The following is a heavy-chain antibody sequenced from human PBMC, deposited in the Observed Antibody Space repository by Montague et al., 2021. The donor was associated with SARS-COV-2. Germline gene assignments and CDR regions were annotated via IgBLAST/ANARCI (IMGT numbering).Heavy chain of an antibody. CDR1: GGSISSYY. D-gene: IGHD2-2*01. Sequence: SETLSLTCTVSGGSISSYYWSWIRQPPGRGPQWIGYISYSGSTNYNLSLKSRVAISVDTSKNHFTLRLSSVTAADTAVYYCATFRRTQLLFGTLYYGMDVWGQGATVTVSS. CDR3: ATFRRTQLLFGTLYYGMDV. V-gene: IGHV4-59*01. J-gene: IGHJ6*02. CDR2: ISYSGST.